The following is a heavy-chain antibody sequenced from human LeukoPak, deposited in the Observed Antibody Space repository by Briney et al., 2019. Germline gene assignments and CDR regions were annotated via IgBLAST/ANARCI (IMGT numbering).Heavy chain of an antibody. CDR2: INHSGST. CDR3: ARGNPFYYYDSSGYYLDY. V-gene: IGHV4-34*01. D-gene: IGHD3-22*01. Sequence: KPSETLSLTCAVYGGSFSGYYWSWIRQPPGKGLVWIGEINHSGSTNYNPSLKSRVTISVDTSKNQFSLKLSSVTAADTAVYYCARGNPFYYYDSSGYYLDYWGQGTLVTVSS. J-gene: IGHJ4*02. CDR1: GGSFSGYY.